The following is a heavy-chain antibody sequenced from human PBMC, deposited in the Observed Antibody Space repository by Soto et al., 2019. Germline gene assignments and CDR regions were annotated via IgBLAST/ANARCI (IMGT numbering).Heavy chain of an antibody. D-gene: IGHD2-15*01. CDR2: ISYDGSNK. CDR3: ERAGCDGGSCYTLVGLRYGMDV. Sequence: QVQLVESGGGVVQPGRSLRLSCAASGFTFSSYAMYWVRQAPGKGLEWVAVISYDGSNKYYADSVKGRFTISRDNSKNTLYLQMNSLRAEDTAVYYRERAGCDGGSCYTLVGLRYGMDVWGQGTTVTVSS. CDR1: GFTFSSYA. J-gene: IGHJ6*02. V-gene: IGHV3-30-3*01.